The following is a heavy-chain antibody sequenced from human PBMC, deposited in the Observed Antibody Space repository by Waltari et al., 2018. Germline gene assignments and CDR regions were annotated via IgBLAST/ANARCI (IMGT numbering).Heavy chain of an antibody. V-gene: IGHV3-23*01. CDR3: AKDSAQYYYGSGSYSFDY. D-gene: IGHD3-10*01. CDR2: ISGSGGST. J-gene: IGHJ4*02. Sequence: APGKGLEWVSAISGSGGSTYYADSVKGRFTISRDNSKNTLYLQMNSLRAEDTAVYYCAKDSAQYYYGSGSYSFDYWGQGTLVTVSS.